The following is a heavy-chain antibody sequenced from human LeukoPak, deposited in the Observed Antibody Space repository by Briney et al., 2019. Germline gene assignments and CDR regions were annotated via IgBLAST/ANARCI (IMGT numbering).Heavy chain of an antibody. D-gene: IGHD3-10*01. V-gene: IGHV4-59*01. CDR2: IYYSGST. Sequence: SETLSLTCTVSGGSISSYYWSWIRQPPGKGLEWIGYIYYSGSTNYNPSLKSRVTISVDTSKNQFSLKLSPVTAADTAVYYCARHVGYDGSGSYLSYFDYWGQGTLVTVSS. CDR1: GGSISSYY. J-gene: IGHJ4*02. CDR3: ARHVGYDGSGSYLSYFDY.